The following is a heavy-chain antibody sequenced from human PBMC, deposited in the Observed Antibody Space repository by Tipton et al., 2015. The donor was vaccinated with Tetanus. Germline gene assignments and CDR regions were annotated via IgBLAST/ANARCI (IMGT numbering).Heavy chain of an antibody. CDR1: GGSFSGNY. CDR3: ARVVGAAAGTKVDY. J-gene: IGHJ4*02. V-gene: IGHV4-34*09. Sequence: TLSLTCDVYGGSFSGNYWSWIRQPPGKGVEWIGEINHTGSTNYNPSLKSRVTISVDTSKNQFSLKLSSVTAADTAVYYCARVVGAAAGTKVDYWGQGTLVTVSS. D-gene: IGHD6-13*01. CDR2: INHTGST.